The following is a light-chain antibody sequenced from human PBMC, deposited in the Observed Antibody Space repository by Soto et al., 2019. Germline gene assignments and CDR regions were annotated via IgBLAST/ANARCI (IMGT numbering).Light chain of an antibody. Sequence: DVQLTQSPSFLAASVGDRLTITCRASQDIKRFLAWYQQKPGKAPKLLNDTISTLRNGVPSRFSGSGSGREVSLTISSLQHGDFVSYYCQQGNTSPVNYGGGAKVEI. CDR3: QQGNTSPVN. CDR1: QDIKRF. CDR2: TIS. V-gene: IGKV1-9*01. J-gene: IGKJ4*01.